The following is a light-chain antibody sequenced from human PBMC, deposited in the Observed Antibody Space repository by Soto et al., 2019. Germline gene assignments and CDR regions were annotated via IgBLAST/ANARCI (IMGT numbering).Light chain of an antibody. CDR2: AAS. Sequence: DIQMTQSPSSLSASVGDRVSITCRASQSISSYLNWYQQRPGKAPHLLIYAASSLQSGVPSRFSGSGSGTDFTLTISSLQPEDFASYYCQQSYTTAWTFGQGTKVEIK. V-gene: IGKV1-39*01. CDR3: QQSYTTAWT. CDR1: QSISSY. J-gene: IGKJ1*01.